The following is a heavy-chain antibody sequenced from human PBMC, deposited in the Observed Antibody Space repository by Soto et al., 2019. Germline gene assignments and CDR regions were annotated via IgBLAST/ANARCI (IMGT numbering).Heavy chain of an antibody. Sequence: SGPTLVNPIETLTLTCTFSGFSLTSPGMCVSCIRQSPGKALEWLALIERDDDDKYYSTSLKTRLTISKDTRKNQVVLTMANMEPADTATYYCARSIRGPRRFNGMDVWGQGTTVTVSS. V-gene: IGHV2-70*13. CDR3: ARSIRGPRRFNGMDV. CDR2: IERDDDDK. CDR1: GFSLTSPGMC. J-gene: IGHJ6*02. D-gene: IGHD1-20*01.